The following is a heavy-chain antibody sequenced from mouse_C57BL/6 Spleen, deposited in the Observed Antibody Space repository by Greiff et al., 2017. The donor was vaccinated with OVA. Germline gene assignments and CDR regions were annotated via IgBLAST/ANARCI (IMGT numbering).Heavy chain of an antibody. Sequence: EVQLVESGGGLVKPGGSLKLSCAASGFTFSDYGMHWVRQAPEKGLEWVAYISSGSSTIYYADTVKGRFTISRDNDKKTLFLQMTSLRSEDTAMYYCARPITTVVATDYAMDYWGQGTSVTVSS. J-gene: IGHJ4*01. CDR2: ISSGSSTI. CDR1: GFTFSDYG. V-gene: IGHV5-17*01. D-gene: IGHD1-1*01. CDR3: ARPITTVVATDYAMDY.